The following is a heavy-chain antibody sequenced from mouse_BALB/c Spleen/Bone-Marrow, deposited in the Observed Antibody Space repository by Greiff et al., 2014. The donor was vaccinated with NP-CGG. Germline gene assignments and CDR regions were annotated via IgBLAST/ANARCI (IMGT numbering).Heavy chain of an antibody. V-gene: IGHV1S81*02. CDR2: INPSNGGT. D-gene: IGHD2-10*01. CDR3: TRRSLLSEYYSMDY. J-gene: IGHJ4*01. Sequence: QVQLQQSGAELVRPGASVKLSCKASGYTFTSYYLYWVKQRPGQGLEWIGEINPSNGGTNFNERFKSKASLTVDKSSSTAYMQLNSLTSEDSAVYYCTRRSLLSEYYSMDYWGQGTSVTVSS. CDR1: GYTFTSYY.